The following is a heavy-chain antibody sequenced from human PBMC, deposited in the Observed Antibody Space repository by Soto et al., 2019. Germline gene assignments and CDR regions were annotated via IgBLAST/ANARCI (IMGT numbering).Heavy chain of an antibody. CDR3: ARNRYCSSTSCYTGRYYYYYYGMDV. CDR1: GGTFSSYA. Sequence: QVQLVQSGAEVKKPGSSVKVSCKASGGTFSSYAISWVRQAPGQGLEWMGGIIPIFGTANYAQKFQARVTITADESTSTAYMELSSLRSEDTAVYYCARNRYCSSTSCYTGRYYYYYYGMDVWGQGTTVTVSS. D-gene: IGHD2-2*02. J-gene: IGHJ6*02. V-gene: IGHV1-69*01. CDR2: IIPIFGTA.